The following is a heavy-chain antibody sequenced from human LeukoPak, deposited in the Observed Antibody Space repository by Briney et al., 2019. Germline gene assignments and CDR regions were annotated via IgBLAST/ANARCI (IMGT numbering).Heavy chain of an antibody. J-gene: IGHJ4*02. CDR2: IYSGGST. D-gene: IGHD6-13*01. V-gene: IGHV3-53*01. Sequence: GGSLRLSCAASGFTVSSSHMSWVRQAPGKGLEWVSIIYSGGSTSYADSVKGRFIISRDSPKNTLYLQMNSLRAEDTAVYYCARRSPIAGAGPRRLEDWGQGTLVSVSS. CDR3: ARRSPIAGAGPRRLED. CDR1: GFTVSSSH.